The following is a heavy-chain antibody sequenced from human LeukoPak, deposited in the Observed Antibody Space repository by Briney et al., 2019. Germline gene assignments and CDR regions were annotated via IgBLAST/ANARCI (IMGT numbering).Heavy chain of an antibody. CDR2: IRYDGRNK. CDR3: AKDRGFMVRGVITDY. CDR1: GFTFSIYG. V-gene: IGHV3-30*02. D-gene: IGHD3-10*01. Sequence: GGSLRLSCAASGFTFSIYGMHWVRQAPGKGLEGVAFIRYDGRNKYYADSVKGRFTIYREHSKTTLYLQMNSLRAEDTAVYYCAKDRGFMVRGVITDYWGQGPLVRVS. J-gene: IGHJ4*02.